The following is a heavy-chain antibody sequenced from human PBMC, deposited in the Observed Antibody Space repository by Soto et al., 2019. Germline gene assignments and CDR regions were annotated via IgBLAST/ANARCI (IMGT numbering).Heavy chain of an antibody. D-gene: IGHD3-3*01. CDR3: ARARALRFLEWPPAGSFSGMDV. Sequence: ASVKVSCKASGYTFTGYYMHWVRQAPGQGLEWMGWINPNSGGTNYAQKFQGRVTMTRDTPISTAYMELSRLRSDDTAVYYCARARALRFLEWPPAGSFSGMDVWGQGTTVTVSS. J-gene: IGHJ6*02. V-gene: IGHV1-2*02. CDR1: GYTFTGYY. CDR2: INPNSGGT.